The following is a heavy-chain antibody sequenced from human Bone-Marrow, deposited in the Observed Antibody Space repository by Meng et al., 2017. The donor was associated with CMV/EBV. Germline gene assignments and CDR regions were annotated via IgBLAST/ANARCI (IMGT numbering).Heavy chain of an antibody. D-gene: IGHD2-2*01. CDR2: ISSSSSYI. Sequence: GESLKISCAASGFTFSSYSMNWVRQAPGKGLEWVSSISSSSSYIYYADSVKGRFTISRDNAKNSLYLQMNSLRAEDTAAYYCARDLYCSSTSCYHYWGQGTRVTVSS. V-gene: IGHV3-21*01. J-gene: IGHJ4*02. CDR1: GFTFSSYS. CDR3: ARDLYCSSTSCYHY.